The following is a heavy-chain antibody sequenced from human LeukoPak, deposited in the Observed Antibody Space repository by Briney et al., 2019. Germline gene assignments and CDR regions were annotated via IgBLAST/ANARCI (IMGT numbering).Heavy chain of an antibody. D-gene: IGHD3-22*01. V-gene: IGHV1-69*04. Sequence: PVKVSLKASGGPPNSHAFSWVRTGPGQGLEGVGRVIPILGKANYAQKFQGRVTITADKSTSTAYMELSSLRSEDTAVYYCARDREYYDSSGYQTGEGFDYWGQGTLVTVSS. CDR3: ARDREYYDSSGYQTGEGFDY. CDR2: VIPILGKA. J-gene: IGHJ4*02. CDR1: GGPPNSHA.